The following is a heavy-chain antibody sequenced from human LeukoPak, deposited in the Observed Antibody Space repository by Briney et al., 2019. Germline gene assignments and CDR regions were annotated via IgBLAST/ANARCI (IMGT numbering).Heavy chain of an antibody. V-gene: IGHV3-30*04. J-gene: IGHJ4*02. CDR2: ISYDGSNK. Sequence: GGSLRLSCAASGFTFSSYALHWVRQAPGKGLEWVAVISYDGSNKYYADSVKGRFTISRDNSKNTLYLQMNSLRAEDTAVYYCARAAGLTDFWSGYHDYWGQGTLVTVSS. D-gene: IGHD3-3*01. CDR3: ARAAGLTDFWSGYHDY. CDR1: GFTFSSYA.